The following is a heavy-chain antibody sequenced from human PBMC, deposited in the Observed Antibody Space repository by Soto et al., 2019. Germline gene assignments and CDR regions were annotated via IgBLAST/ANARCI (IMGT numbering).Heavy chain of an antibody. D-gene: IGHD5-18*01. J-gene: IGHJ4*02. V-gene: IGHV1-69*01. Sequence: QVQLVQSGSEVKKPGSSVKVSCKASGGSFSSNPISWVRQAPGQGLKWMAGIIPIFATVHYAQKFQGRVTITADESTSTAYMELTSLRSEDTAVYFCARGGRGYSSAPRYYFDYWGQGTLVTVS. CDR1: GGSFSSNP. CDR3: ARGGRGYSSAPRYYFDY. CDR2: IIPIFATV.